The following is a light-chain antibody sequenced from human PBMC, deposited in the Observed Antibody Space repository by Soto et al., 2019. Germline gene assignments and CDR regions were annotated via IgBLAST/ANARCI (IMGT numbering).Light chain of an antibody. CDR3: QQTYSTPPT. J-gene: IGKJ1*01. CDR1: QSISTY. V-gene: IGKV1-39*01. Sequence: DIQMTQSPSTLSASAGYRVTITCRASQSISTYLNWYQQKAGLAPKLLIYAASSLQSGVPSRFSGSGSGTDFTLTISSLQPEDFATYYCQQTYSTPPTFGQGTKVHIK. CDR2: AAS.